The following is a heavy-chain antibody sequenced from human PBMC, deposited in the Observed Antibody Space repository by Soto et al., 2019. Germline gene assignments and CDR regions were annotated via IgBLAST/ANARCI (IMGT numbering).Heavy chain of an antibody. CDR2: FDPEAGEK. CDR1: GNTLTELS. D-gene: IGHD1-26*01. CDR3: ATSHKGWELLLVY. Sequence: VQVVQSGAEVKQPGASVKVSCKVSGNTLTELSMYWVRQAPGKGLEWMGGFDPEAGEKIYAQKFQGRVTMTEDSSIDTAYLELSSLKSEDTAVYYCATSHKGWELLLVYWGQGTLVTVSS. V-gene: IGHV1-24*01. J-gene: IGHJ4*02.